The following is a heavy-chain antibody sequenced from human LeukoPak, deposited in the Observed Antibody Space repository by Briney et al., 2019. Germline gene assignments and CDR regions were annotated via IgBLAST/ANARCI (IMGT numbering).Heavy chain of an antibody. Sequence: PSETLSLTCAVSGGSISGHYWSWIRQPPGKGLEWIGYIYYSGKTYYSSSLRSRVTISLGTSKNHFSLRLTSVTAADTAVYYCARLLDNDRSGDPDTFDMWGQGTMVTVSS. CDR3: ARLLDNDRSGDPDTFDM. D-gene: IGHD3-22*01. CDR1: GGSISGHY. V-gene: IGHV4-59*11. J-gene: IGHJ3*02. CDR2: IYYSGKT.